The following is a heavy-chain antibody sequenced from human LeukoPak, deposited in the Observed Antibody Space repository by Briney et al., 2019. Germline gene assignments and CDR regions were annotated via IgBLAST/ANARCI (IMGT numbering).Heavy chain of an antibody. Sequence: SQTLSLTCTVSGGSISSGGYYWSWIRQHPGKGLEWIGYIYYSGSTYYNPSLKSRVTISVDTSKNQFSLKLSSVTAADTAVYYCARDALATSRYYYGMDVWGQGTTVTVSS. V-gene: IGHV4-31*03. J-gene: IGHJ6*02. CDR1: GGSISSGGYY. CDR2: IYYSGST. D-gene: IGHD6-6*01. CDR3: ARDALATSRYYYGMDV.